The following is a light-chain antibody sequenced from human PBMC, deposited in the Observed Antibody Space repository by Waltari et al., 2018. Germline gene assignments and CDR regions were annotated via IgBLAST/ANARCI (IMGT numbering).Light chain of an antibody. J-gene: IGKJ5*01. CDR2: GAS. V-gene: IGKV3-20*01. CDR3: QQYGGSPDT. Sequence: ENVLTHTPGTLSLSPGDRAPLSCSARLSVHNDNLACFQKKPVEALRLLIFGASSRATGIPDRFSGSGSGTDFSLTISRVEPEDLGLYYCQQYGGSPDTVGQGTRLEIK. CDR1: LSVHNDN.